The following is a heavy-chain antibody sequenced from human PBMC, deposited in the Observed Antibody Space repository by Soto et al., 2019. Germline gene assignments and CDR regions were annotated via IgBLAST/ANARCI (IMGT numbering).Heavy chain of an antibody. V-gene: IGHV3-33*01. Sequence: QEHLVESGGGVVQPGRSLRLSCAASGSIFSGYGMHWVRQAPGKGLEWVAVIWYDGSKIYYADSVKGRFTISRDNSKNMLFLEMDSLRAGDTAVYYWARDGVGGTAFRGFCDYWGQGTLVTVSS. CDR3: ARDGVGGTAFRGFCDY. J-gene: IGHJ4*02. D-gene: IGHD1-7*01. CDR1: GSIFSGYG. CDR2: IWYDGSKI.